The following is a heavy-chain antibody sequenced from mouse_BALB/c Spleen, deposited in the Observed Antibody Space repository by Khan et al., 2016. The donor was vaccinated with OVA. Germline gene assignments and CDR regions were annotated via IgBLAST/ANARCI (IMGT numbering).Heavy chain of an antibody. V-gene: IGHV1-4*01. D-gene: IGHD2-14*01. Sequence: VELVESGAELARPGASVKMSCKASGYTFTSYTIHWIKLRPGQGLEWIGYINPSNGYTNYNQKFKDKATLTADKSSTTAYMELSSLTSDDSALYNCVRDGAYHRNDGWFAYWGQGTLVTGSA. J-gene: IGHJ3*01. CDR2: INPSNGYT. CDR3: VRDGAYHRNDGWFAY. CDR1: GYTFTSYT.